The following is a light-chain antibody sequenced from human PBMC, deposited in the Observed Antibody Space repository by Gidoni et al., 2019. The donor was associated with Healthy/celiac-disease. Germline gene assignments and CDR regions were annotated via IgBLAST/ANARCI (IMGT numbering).Light chain of an antibody. Sequence: SYELTQPPSVSVSPGQTASITCSGDKLGDKYACWYQQKPGQSPVLVIYQYSKRPSGIPERFSGSNSGNTATLTISGTQAMDEADYYGQAWDSSTVVFGGGTKLTVL. CDR2: QYS. V-gene: IGLV3-1*01. CDR1: KLGDKY. J-gene: IGLJ2*01. CDR3: QAWDSSTVV.